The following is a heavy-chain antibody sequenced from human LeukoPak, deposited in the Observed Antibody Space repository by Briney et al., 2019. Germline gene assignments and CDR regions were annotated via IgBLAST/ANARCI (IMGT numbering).Heavy chain of an antibody. Sequence: SETLSLTCSASGGSISSSSYYWGWIRQPPGKGLEWIGSIYYRGSTYYNPSLKSRVTIPVDTSKNQFSLKLSSVTAADTAVYYCARDYDILTGYHDYWGQGTLVTVSS. V-gene: IGHV4-39*07. CDR3: ARDYDILTGYHDY. CDR2: IYYRGST. D-gene: IGHD3-9*01. CDR1: GGSISSSSYY. J-gene: IGHJ4*02.